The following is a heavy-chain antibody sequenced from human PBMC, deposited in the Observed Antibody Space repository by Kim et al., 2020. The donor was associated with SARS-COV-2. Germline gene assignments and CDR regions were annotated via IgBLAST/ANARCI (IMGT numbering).Heavy chain of an antibody. CDR1: GGSISSYY. Sequence: SETLSLTCTVSGGSISSYYWSWIRQPPGKGLEWIGYIYYSGSTNYNPSLKSRVTISVDTSKNQFSLKLSSVTAADTAVYYCARDSGYSYGFSPFDYWGQGTLVTVSS. V-gene: IGHV4-59*13. CDR2: IYYSGST. J-gene: IGHJ4*02. D-gene: IGHD5-18*01. CDR3: ARDSGYSYGFSPFDY.